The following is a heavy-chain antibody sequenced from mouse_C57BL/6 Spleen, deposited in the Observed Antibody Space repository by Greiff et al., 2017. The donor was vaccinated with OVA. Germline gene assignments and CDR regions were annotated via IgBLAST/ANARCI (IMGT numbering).Heavy chain of an antibody. CDR1: GYTFTGYW. V-gene: IGHV1-9*01. CDR3: ARSGWDKDY. D-gene: IGHD4-1*01. Sequence: QVQLKESGAELMKPGASVKLSCKATGYTFTGYWIEWVKQRPGHGLEWIGEILPGSGSTNYNEKFNGKATFTADTSYNTAYMPLSSQTTEDSAIYYSARSGWDKDYWGKGTTLTVSS. J-gene: IGHJ2*01. CDR2: ILPGSGST.